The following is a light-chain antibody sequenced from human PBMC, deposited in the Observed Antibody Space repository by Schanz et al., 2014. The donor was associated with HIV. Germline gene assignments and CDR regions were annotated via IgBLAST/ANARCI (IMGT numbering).Light chain of an antibody. CDR3: QQYGSPPWT. CDR2: GAS. V-gene: IGKV3-20*01. CDR1: QSVSSY. J-gene: IGKJ1*01. Sequence: EIVLTQSPATLSLSPGERVTLSCRASQSVSSYLAWYQQKPGQAPRLLIFGASNRAAGIPDRFSGGESGTDFTLTISRVEPEDYAVYFCQQYGSPPWTFGQGTKVEVK.